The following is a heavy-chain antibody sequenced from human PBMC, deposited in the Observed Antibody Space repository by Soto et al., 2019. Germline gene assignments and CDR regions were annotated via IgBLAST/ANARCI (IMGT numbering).Heavy chain of an antibody. D-gene: IGHD2-21*01. J-gene: IGHJ4*02. CDR1: GFTFSASA. V-gene: IGHV3-73*02. CDR2: IRSKANNYAT. Sequence: VQLVESGGGLVQPGGSLKLSCATSGFTFSASAMHWVRQVSGKGLEWIARIRSKANNYATTYAPSVKGRFTISRDDSENTVYLQMNSLKTEDTAIYYCTKQIYGGNSWGQGTLVTVSS. CDR3: TKQIYGGNS.